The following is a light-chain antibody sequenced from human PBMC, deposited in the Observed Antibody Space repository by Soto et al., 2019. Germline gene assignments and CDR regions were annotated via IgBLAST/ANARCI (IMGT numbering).Light chain of an antibody. J-gene: IGLJ2*01. Sequence: QPVLTQPPTASESPGQSVTISCTGTSSDVGGYNYVSWYQQHPGKAPKLMIYEVSKRPSGVPDRFSGSKSGNTASLTVSGLQAEDEADYYCSSYAGSNNLVFGGGTKVTVL. V-gene: IGLV2-8*01. CDR3: SSYAGSNNLV. CDR1: SSDVGGYNY. CDR2: EVS.